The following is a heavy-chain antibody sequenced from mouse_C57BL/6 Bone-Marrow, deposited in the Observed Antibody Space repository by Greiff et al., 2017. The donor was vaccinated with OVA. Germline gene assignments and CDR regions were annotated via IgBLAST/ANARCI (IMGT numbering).Heavy chain of an antibody. Sequence: EVKLVESGGGLVKPGGSLKLSCAASGFTFSSYTMSWVRQTPEKRLEWVATISGGGGNTYYPDSVKGRFTISRDNAKNTLYLQMSSLRSEDTALYYWARRGDYSFDYWGQGTTLTVSS. CDR1: GFTFSSYT. J-gene: IGHJ2*01. V-gene: IGHV5-9*01. CDR2: ISGGGGNT. CDR3: ARRGDYSFDY.